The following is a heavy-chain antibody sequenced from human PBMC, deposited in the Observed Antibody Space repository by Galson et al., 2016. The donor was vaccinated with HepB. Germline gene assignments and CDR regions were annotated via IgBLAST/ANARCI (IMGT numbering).Heavy chain of an antibody. CDR3: ARVIGGTLDALDT. J-gene: IGHJ3*02. Sequence: SLRLSCAASGFTVSNNFMRWVRQAPGKGLEWVSLIYSGGGTHYVDSVKGRFIISRDNSKNTLYLQMNSLRAEDSAVYYCARVIGGTLDALDTWGQGTMVTVSS. CDR2: IYSGGGT. D-gene: IGHD2-21*01. CDR1: GFTVSNNF. V-gene: IGHV3-66*02.